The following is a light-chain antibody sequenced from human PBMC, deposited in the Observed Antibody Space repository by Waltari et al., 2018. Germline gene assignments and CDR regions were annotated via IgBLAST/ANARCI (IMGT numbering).Light chain of an antibody. CDR2: KDT. Sequence: YGLTQPSSVSVSPGQTATITCSGDVLAEKYVRWFQQKPGQAPTLILYKDTERPSGIPGRFAGSSSGSTVTLTIRGALLEDEADYHCHAAADNNWFFGGGTKLTVL. V-gene: IGLV3-27*01. CDR3: HAAADNNWF. J-gene: IGLJ2*01. CDR1: VLAEKY.